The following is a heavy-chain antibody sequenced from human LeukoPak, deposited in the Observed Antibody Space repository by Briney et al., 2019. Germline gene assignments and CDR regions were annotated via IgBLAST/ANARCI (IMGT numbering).Heavy chain of an antibody. CDR2: IYYSGST. Sequence: SETLSLTCTVSGGSVSSYYWSWIRQPPGKGLEWIGYIYYSGSTNYNPSLKSRVTISVDTSKNQFSLKLSSVTAADTAVYYCARSDYGGNFPFDYWGQGTLVTVSS. V-gene: IGHV4-59*08. CDR1: GGSVSSYY. CDR3: ARSDYGGNFPFDY. D-gene: IGHD4-23*01. J-gene: IGHJ4*02.